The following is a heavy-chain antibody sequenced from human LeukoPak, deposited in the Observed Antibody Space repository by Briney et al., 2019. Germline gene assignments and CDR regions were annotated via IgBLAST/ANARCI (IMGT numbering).Heavy chain of an antibody. V-gene: IGHV1-3*01. J-gene: IGHJ2*01. Sequence: ASVNVSCKASGYTFTSYAMHWVRPAPGQRLEWMGWINAGNGNTKYSQKFQGRVTITRDTSASTAYMELSSLRSEDTAVYYCARGGTMVRGVTRWYFDLWGRGTLVTVSS. D-gene: IGHD3-10*01. CDR3: ARGGTMVRGVTRWYFDL. CDR1: GYTFTSYA. CDR2: INAGNGNT.